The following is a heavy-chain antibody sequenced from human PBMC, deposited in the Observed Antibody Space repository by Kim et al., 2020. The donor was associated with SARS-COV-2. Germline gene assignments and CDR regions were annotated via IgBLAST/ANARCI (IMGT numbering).Heavy chain of an antibody. Sequence: GWSLRLSCAASGFTFSSYSMNWFHQAPGKGLEWVSYITSSSSTIYYADSVNGRFTISRDNAKNSLYLQMNSLRAEDTAVYYCAREGGGAGASGYDPVGGLAYGGQGTLGTVSS. CDR3: AREGGGAGASGYDPVGGLAY. D-gene: IGHD5-12*01. CDR2: ITSSSSTI. CDR1: GFTFSSYS. V-gene: IGHV3-48*01. J-gene: IGHJ4*02.